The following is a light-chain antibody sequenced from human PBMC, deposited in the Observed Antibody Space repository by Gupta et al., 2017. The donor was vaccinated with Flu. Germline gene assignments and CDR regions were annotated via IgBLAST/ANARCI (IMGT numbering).Light chain of an antibody. CDR3: SSYAGSSDYVV. Sequence: VTISCTGTSSDVGAYNYVSWYQQPPGKAPKLMIYDVSERPSGVPDRFSGSKSGNTASLTVSGLQADDEADYYCSSYAGSSDYVVFGGGTKLTVL. CDR1: SSDVGAYNY. CDR2: DVS. V-gene: IGLV2-8*01. J-gene: IGLJ2*01.